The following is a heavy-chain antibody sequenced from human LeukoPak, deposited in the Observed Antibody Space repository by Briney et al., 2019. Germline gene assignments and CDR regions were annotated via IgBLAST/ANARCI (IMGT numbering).Heavy chain of an antibody. CDR3: ARGPAGIAVAGLYRH. J-gene: IGHJ1*01. Sequence: ASVKVSCKASGYTFTSYAMHWVRQAPGQGLEWMGWISAYNGNTNYAQKLQGRVTMTTDTSTSTAYMELRSLRSDDTAVYYCARGPAGIAVAGLYRHWGQGTLVTVSS. V-gene: IGHV1-18*01. CDR1: GYTFTSYA. D-gene: IGHD6-19*01. CDR2: ISAYNGNT.